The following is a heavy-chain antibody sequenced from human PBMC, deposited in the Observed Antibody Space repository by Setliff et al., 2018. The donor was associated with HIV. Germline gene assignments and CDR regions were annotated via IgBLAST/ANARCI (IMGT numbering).Heavy chain of an antibody. D-gene: IGHD3-9*01. Sequence: LSLTCGVSGYSISSDYCWGWIRQPPGKGLEWIGNMCHGGNNNYYNPSLKSRVTISVDTSKNQFSLKLSSVTAADTAMYYCARVALLRYPEAFDIWGQGTMVTVSS. V-gene: IGHV4-38-2*01. J-gene: IGHJ3*02. CDR1: GYSISSDYC. CDR3: ARVALLRYPEAFDI. CDR2: MCHGGNNN.